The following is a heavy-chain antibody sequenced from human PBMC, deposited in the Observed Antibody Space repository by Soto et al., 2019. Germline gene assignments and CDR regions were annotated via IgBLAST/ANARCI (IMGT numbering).Heavy chain of an antibody. V-gene: IGHV1-18*01. CDR2: ISAHNGNT. Sequence: QVHLVQSGAEVKKPGASVKVSCKGSGYIFTTYGITWVRQAPGQGLEWMGWISAHNGNTNYAQKLQGRVTVTRDRSTSTAYMELRNLRSDDTAVYYRARGRYGDYWGQGALVTVSS. CDR1: GYIFTTYG. D-gene: IGHD1-1*01. CDR3: ARGRYGDY. J-gene: IGHJ4*02.